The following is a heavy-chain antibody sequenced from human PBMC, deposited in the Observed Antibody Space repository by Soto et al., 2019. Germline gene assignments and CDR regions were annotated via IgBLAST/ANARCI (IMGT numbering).Heavy chain of an antibody. CDR2: IYPGDSDT. CDR1: GYSFTSYW. CDR3: ASATSGSYGTRTPYYFDY. Sequence: GESLKISCKGSGYSFTSYWIGWVRQMPGKGLEWMGIIYPGDSDTRYSPSFQGQVTISADKSISTAYLQWSSLKASDTAMYYCASATSGSYGTRTPYYFDYWGQGTLVTVSS. V-gene: IGHV5-51*01. D-gene: IGHD1-26*01. J-gene: IGHJ4*02.